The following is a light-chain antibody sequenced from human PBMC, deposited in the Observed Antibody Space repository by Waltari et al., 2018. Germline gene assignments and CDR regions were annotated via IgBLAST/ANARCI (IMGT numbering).Light chain of an antibody. CDR2: AAS. J-gene: IGKJ2*01. CDR1: QDISRW. CDR3: QQAKKSPDT. Sequence: DIQMTQPPPSLSAAVGDRAFITCRASQDISRWLAWYQQKPGKAPKLLISAASTLQSGVPSRFSGSEFGTNFTLTISSLQPEDFATYYCQQAKKSPDTFGQGTKVEMK. V-gene: IGKV1-12*01.